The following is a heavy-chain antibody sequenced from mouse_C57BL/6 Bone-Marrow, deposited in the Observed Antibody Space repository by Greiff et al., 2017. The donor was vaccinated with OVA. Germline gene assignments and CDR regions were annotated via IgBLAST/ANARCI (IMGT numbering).Heavy chain of an antibody. Sequence: VKLMESGGGLVQPGGSLSLSCAASGFTFTDYYMSWVRQPPGKALEWLGFIRNKANGYTTEYSASVKGRFTISRDNSQSILYLQMNALRAEDSATYYGARYYYGSSSYYAMDYWGQGTSVTVSS. CDR1: GFTFTDYY. V-gene: IGHV7-3*01. D-gene: IGHD1-1*01. CDR3: ARYYYGSSSYYAMDY. CDR2: IRNKANGYTT. J-gene: IGHJ4*01.